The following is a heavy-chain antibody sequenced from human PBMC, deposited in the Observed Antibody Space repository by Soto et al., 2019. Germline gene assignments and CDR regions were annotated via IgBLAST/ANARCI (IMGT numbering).Heavy chain of an antibody. CDR3: AKVPGAGSGYATNDF. CDR2: IKEKGRDK. Sequence: PGGSLRHSCAASGFTFSSYWMSWVRQAPGKGLEWVANIKEKGRDKYYVDSVKGRFTISRDNAKNSLYLQMNSLRAEDTAVYYCAKVPGAGSGYATNDFRGQGTQVTVSS. CDR1: GFTFSSYW. D-gene: IGHD3-22*01. J-gene: IGHJ4*02. V-gene: IGHV3-7*01.